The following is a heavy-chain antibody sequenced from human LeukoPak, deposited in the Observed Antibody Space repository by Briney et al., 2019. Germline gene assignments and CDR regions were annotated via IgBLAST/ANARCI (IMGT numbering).Heavy chain of an antibody. J-gene: IGHJ4*02. CDR3: AKVGGGGYPYYLDY. D-gene: IGHD2-15*01. CDR1: GFTFSSYV. CDR2: ITDSGGDT. Sequence: GGSLRLSCAASGFTFSSYVMSWVRQAPGKGLEWVSAITDSGGDTYYADSVKGRFTISRDNSKNTLYLQMNSLRAEDTAGFYCAKVGGGGYPYYLDYWGQGTLVTVSS. V-gene: IGHV3-23*01.